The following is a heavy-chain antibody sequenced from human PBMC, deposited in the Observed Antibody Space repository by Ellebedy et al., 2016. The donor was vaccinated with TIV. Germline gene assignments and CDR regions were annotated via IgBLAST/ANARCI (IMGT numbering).Heavy chain of an antibody. D-gene: IGHD3-9*01. J-gene: IGHJ4*02. CDR1: GFTFRSYA. CDR2: ISGLGGST. Sequence: GGSLRLFXAASGFTFRSYAMSWVRQAPGKGLEWVSAISGLGGSTYYADSAKGRFTISRDNSRNTLYLQMNSLRAEDTAVYYCADAPILSTIIQPEGAFDYWGQGTLVTVSS. CDR3: ADAPILSTIIQPEGAFDY. V-gene: IGHV3-23*01.